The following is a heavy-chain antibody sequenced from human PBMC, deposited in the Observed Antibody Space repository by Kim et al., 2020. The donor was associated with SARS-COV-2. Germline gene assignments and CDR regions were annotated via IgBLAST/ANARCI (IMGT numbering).Heavy chain of an antibody. CDR3: AREGAGQTLQYPADY. V-gene: IGHV1-18*04. Sequence: ASVKVSCKASGYTFTSYGISWVRQAPGQGLEWMGWISAYHGNTNYAQKLQGRVTITTDTSTSTAYMELRSLRSDDTAVYYCAREGAGQTLQYPADYLGQGTLVTVSS. J-gene: IGHJ4*02. CDR2: ISAYHGNT. CDR1: GYTFTSYG. D-gene: IGHD4-4*01.